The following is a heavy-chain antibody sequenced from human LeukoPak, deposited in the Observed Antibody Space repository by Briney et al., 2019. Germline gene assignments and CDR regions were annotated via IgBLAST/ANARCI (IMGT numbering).Heavy chain of an antibody. Sequence: ASVKVSCKAPGYIFTRYHMHWVRQAPGQGLEWLGMINPSGGRTTYAQRFQDRVTMTRDTSTSTVYMELSSLRSEDTAVFYCARHNNWFDPWGQGTLVTVSS. CDR3: ARHNNWFDP. CDR1: GYIFTRYH. J-gene: IGHJ5*02. V-gene: IGHV1-46*01. CDR2: INPSGGRT.